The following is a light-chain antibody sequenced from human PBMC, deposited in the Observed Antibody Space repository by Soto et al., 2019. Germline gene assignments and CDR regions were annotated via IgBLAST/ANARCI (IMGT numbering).Light chain of an antibody. V-gene: IGLV1-36*01. J-gene: IGLJ3*02. CDR1: SSNIGNNA. CDR2: YND. Sequence: QSVLTQPPSVSEAPRQRVTISCSGSSSNIGNNAVNWYQQLPGKAPKLLIYYNDLVPSGVSDRFSGSKSGTSASLAISGLQSEDEADYYCAAWYDSLNVWVFGGGTKLTVL. CDR3: AAWYDSLNVWV.